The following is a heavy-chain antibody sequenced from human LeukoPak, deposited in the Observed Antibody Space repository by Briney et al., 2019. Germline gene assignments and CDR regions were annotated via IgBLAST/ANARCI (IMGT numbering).Heavy chain of an antibody. V-gene: IGHV3-11*01. CDR3: ARDPRDYCSSTSCYTPGWFDP. CDR2: ISSSGSTI. D-gene: IGHD2-2*02. J-gene: IGHJ5*02. Sequence: GGSLRLSCAASGFTFSDYYMSWIRQAPGKGLEWVPYISSSGSTIYYADSVKGRFTISRNSAKNSLYLQMNSLRAEDTAVYYCARDPRDYCSSTSCYTPGWFDPWGQGTLVTVSS. CDR1: GFTFSDYY.